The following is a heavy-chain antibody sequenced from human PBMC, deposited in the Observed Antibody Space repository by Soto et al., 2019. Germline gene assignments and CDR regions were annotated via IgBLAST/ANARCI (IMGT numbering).Heavy chain of an antibody. CDR1: GFTFSSYE. CDR2: SSSSGSTI. D-gene: IGHD3-22*01. Sequence: EVQLVESGGGLVQPGGSLRLSCAASGFTFSSYEMNWVRQAPGKGLEWVSYSSSSGSTIYYADSVKGRFTISRDNAKNSLYLQMNSLRAEDTAVYYCARAYITMIDGWGQGTLVTVSS. V-gene: IGHV3-48*03. J-gene: IGHJ4*02. CDR3: ARAYITMIDG.